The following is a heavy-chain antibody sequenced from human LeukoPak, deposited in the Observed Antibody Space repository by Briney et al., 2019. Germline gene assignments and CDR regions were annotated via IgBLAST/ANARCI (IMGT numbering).Heavy chain of an antibody. CDR1: GYTFTSYD. D-gene: IGHD1-26*01. CDR2: MNPNSGNT. V-gene: IGHV1-2*04. CDR3: ARAKGGKGANYVDY. Sequence: ASVKVSCKASGYTFTSYDINWVRQATGQGLEWMGWMNPNSGNTNYAQKFQGWVTMTRDTSISTAHMKLSRLRSDDTAVYYCARAKGGKGANYVDYWGQGTLVTVSS. J-gene: IGHJ4*02.